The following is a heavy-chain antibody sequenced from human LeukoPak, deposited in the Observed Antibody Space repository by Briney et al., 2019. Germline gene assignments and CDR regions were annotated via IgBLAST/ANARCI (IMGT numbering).Heavy chain of an antibody. CDR3: ARVTMWELHAFDI. V-gene: IGHV4-59*01. J-gene: IGHJ3*02. Sequence: SETLSLTCTVSGGSISSYYWSWIRQPPGKGLEWIGYIYYSGSTNYNPSLKSRVTISVDTSKNQFSLKLSSVTAADTAVYYCARVTMWELHAFDIWGQGTMVTVSS. CDR2: IYYSGST. CDR1: GGSISSYY. D-gene: IGHD1-26*01.